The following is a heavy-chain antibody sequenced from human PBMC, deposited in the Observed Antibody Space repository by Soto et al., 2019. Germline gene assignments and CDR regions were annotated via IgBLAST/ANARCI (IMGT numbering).Heavy chain of an antibody. Sequence: SETLSLICTVSGGSISSYYWSWIRQPPGKGLEWIGYIYYSGSTNYNPSLKSRVTISVDTSKNQFSLKLSSVTAADTAVYYCARGPTTVMISYYYYYGMDVWGQGTTVTVSS. CDR2: IYYSGST. J-gene: IGHJ6*02. CDR1: GGSISSYY. V-gene: IGHV4-59*01. D-gene: IGHD4-17*01. CDR3: ARGPTTVMISYYYYYGMDV.